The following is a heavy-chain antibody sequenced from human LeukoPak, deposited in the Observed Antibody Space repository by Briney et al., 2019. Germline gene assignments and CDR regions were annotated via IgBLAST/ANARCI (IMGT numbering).Heavy chain of an antibody. CDR2: ISSSSSYI. CDR3: ARGLDYGDSNFDY. V-gene: IGHV3-21*01. D-gene: IGHD4-17*01. Sequence: PGGSLRLSCAASGFTFSSYSMNWVRQAPGKGLEWVSSISSSSSYIYYADSVKGRFTISRDNAKNSLYLQMNSLRAEDTAVYYCARGLDYGDSNFDYWGQGTLVTVSS. CDR1: GFTFSSYS. J-gene: IGHJ4*02.